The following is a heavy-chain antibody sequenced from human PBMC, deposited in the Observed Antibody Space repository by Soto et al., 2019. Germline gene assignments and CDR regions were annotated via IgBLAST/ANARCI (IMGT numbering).Heavy chain of an antibody. CDR1: GGTLKNSA. CDR3: GRGGSWAKVDS. CDR2: IIPVFGPA. V-gene: IGHV1-69*13. J-gene: IGHJ4*02. Sequence: SVKVSCKASGGTLKNSAISWVRQAPGQGLEWMGGIIPVFGPALYTQKFQGRVTITADESTNTAFLDVSSLRSEDTAVYYCGRGGSWAKVDSWGPGTLVTVSS. D-gene: IGHD6-13*01.